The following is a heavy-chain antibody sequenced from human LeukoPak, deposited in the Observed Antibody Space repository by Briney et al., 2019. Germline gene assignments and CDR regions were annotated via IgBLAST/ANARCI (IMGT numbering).Heavy chain of an antibody. CDR2: INHSGST. J-gene: IGHJ6*02. D-gene: IGHD1-26*01. CDR1: GGSISSYY. CDR3: ARWSSWGYYYGMDV. V-gene: IGHV4-34*01. Sequence: PSETLSLTCTVSGGSISSYYWSWIRQPPGKGLEWIGEINHSGSTNYNPSLKSRVTISVDTSKNQFSLKLSSVTAADTAVYYCARWSSWGYYYGMDVWGQGTTVTVSS.